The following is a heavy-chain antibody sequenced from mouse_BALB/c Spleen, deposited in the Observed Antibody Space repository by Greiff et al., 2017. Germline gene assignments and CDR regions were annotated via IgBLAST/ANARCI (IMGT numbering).Heavy chain of an antibody. CDR2: IAPGSGST. CDR3: AREGYYAMDY. J-gene: IGHJ4*01. CDR1: GYTFTSYW. V-gene: IGHV1S41*01. Sequence: DLVKPGASVKLSCKASGYTFTSYWINWIKQRPGQGLEWIGRIAPGSGSTYYNEMFKGKATLTVDTSSSTAYIQLSSLSSEDSAVYFCAREGYYAMDYWGQGTSVTVSS.